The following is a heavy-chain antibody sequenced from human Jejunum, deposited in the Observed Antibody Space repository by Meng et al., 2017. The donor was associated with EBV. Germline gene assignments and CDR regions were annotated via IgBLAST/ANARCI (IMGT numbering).Heavy chain of an antibody. V-gene: IGHV7-4-1*02. CDR1: GYTFSSYA. CDR2: INTKTGNP. Sequence: QVRLGHAGSELKKPGASVKVSCKASGYTFSSYAMNWVRRAPGQGLKWMGWINTKTGNPTYAQGFTGRFVFSLDTSVGTAYLQISSLKAEDTAVYYCARDWGGDYLDYWGQGTLVTVSS. CDR3: ARDWGGDYLDY. J-gene: IGHJ4*02. D-gene: IGHD3-10*01.